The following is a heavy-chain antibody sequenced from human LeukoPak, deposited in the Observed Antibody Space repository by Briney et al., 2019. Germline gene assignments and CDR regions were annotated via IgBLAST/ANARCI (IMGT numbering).Heavy chain of an antibody. J-gene: IGHJ4*02. D-gene: IGHD5-12*01. Sequence: SETLSLTCAVYGGSFSGYYWSWIRQPPGKGLEWIGEINHSGSTNYNLSLKSRVTISVDTSKNQFSLKLSSVTAADTAVYYCASPGVEMATIGRLYYFDYWGQGTLVTVSS. V-gene: IGHV4-34*01. CDR3: ASPGVEMATIGRLYYFDY. CDR2: INHSGST. CDR1: GGSFSGYY.